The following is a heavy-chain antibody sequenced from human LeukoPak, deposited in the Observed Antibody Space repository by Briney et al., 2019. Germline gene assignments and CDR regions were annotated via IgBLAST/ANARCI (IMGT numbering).Heavy chain of an antibody. CDR2: ISSSSTYI. D-gene: IGHD6-13*01. CDR1: GFTFSNHW. J-gene: IGHJ4*02. Sequence: GGSLRLSCAASGFTFSNHWMTWVRQAPGKGLEWVSVISSSSTYIYYADSLKGRFTISRDNAKNSLYLQMNSLRAEDTAVYYCARVSTAVSLAIDNWGQGTLVTVST. V-gene: IGHV3-21*06. CDR3: ARVSTAVSLAIDN.